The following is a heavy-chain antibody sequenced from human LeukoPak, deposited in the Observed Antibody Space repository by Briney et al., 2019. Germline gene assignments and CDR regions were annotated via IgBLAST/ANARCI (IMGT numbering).Heavy chain of an antibody. CDR1: GFSLRNYW. V-gene: IGHV3-74*01. D-gene: IGHD6-19*01. Sequence: GGSLRLSCTASGFSLRNYWMHWVRQAPGKRLVWISRIGGDGSVTNYADSVQGRFVISRDNAKNILYLQINSLRSEDTAVYYCARYSSPSGGASCYLDYWGHGTLVTVSS. CDR2: IGGDGSVT. CDR3: ARYSSPSGGASCYLDY. J-gene: IGHJ4*01.